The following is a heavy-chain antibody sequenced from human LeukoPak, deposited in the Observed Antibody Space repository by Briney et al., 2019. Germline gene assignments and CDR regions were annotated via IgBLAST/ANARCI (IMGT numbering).Heavy chain of an antibody. J-gene: IGHJ4*02. D-gene: IGHD3-10*01. V-gene: IGHV3-48*01. CDR2: ISSSSSTI. CDR3: AKITKATTPNY. Sequence: GGSLRLSCAASGFTFSSYSMNWVRQAPGKGLEWVSYISSSSSTIYYADSVKGRFTISRDNAKNTVHLQMSDLRAEDTAVYYCAKITKATTPNYWGQGTLVTVSS. CDR1: GFTFSSYS.